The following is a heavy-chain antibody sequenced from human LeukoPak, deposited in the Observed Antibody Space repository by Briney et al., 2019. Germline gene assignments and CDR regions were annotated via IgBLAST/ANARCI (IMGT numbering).Heavy chain of an antibody. J-gene: IGHJ3*02. CDR3: ARTSKRWLQFGAFDI. V-gene: IGHV1-69*04. CDR1: GGTFSSYA. D-gene: IGHD5-12*01. Sequence: ASVKVSCKASGGTFSSYAISWVRQAPGQGLEWMGRIIPILGIANYAQKFQGRVTITADKSTSTAYMELSSLRSDNTAVYYCARTSKRWLQFGAFDIWGQGTMVTVSS. CDR2: IIPILGIA.